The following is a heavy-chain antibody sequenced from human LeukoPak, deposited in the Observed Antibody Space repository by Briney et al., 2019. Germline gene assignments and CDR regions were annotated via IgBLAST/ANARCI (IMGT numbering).Heavy chain of an antibody. D-gene: IGHD3-10*01. CDR3: ARGLLWFGKPRYYYYGMDV. CDR2: IYYSGST. V-gene: IGHV4-59*01. J-gene: IGHJ6*02. CDR1: GGSFSGYY. Sequence: SETLSLTCAVYGGSFSGYYWSWIRQPPGKGLEWIGYIYYSGSTNYNPSLKSRVTISVDTSKNQFSLKLSSVTAADTAVYYCARGLLWFGKPRYYYYGMDVWGQGTTVTVSS.